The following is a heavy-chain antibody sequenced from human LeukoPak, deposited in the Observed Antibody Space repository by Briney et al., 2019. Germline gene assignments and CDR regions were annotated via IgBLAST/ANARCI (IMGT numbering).Heavy chain of an antibody. CDR1: GGTFSSYA. CDR2: IIPILGIA. V-gene: IGHV1-69*04. J-gene: IGHJ5*02. CDR3: AREVPARGWFDP. Sequence: SVKVSCKASGGTFSSYAISWVRQAPGQGLQWMGRIIPILGIANYAQKFQGSVTITADKSTSTAYMDLSSLRSEDTAVYYCAREVPARGWFDPWGQGTLVTVSS.